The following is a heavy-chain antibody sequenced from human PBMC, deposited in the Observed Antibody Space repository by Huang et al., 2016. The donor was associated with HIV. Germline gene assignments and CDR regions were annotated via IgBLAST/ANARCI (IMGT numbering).Heavy chain of an antibody. CDR2: IYLSGST. Sequence: QLQLQESGPGLVKPSETLSLTCTVSGGSISSSSYYWGGIRQPPGKGREWIGSIYLSGSTYSNPSLKSRVTISVDTSKNQFSLKLSSVTAADTAVYYCARHPDYDFWSGYPFFDYWGQGTLVTVSS. J-gene: IGHJ4*02. CDR3: ARHPDYDFWSGYPFFDY. CDR1: GGSISSSSYY. V-gene: IGHV4-39*01. D-gene: IGHD3-3*01.